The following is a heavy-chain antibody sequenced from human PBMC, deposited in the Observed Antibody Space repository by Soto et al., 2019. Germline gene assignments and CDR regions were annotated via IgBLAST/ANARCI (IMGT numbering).Heavy chain of an antibody. V-gene: IGHV1-69*05. CDR3: ARDVGSGYDPGDY. D-gene: IGHD5-12*01. J-gene: IGHJ4*02. CDR2: IIPMFGRP. Sequence: VQLVQSGAEVKKPGPSVKVSCKASGGIFASYVFNWVRQAPGQGLEWMGGIIPMFGRPNYAQKFHGRVTITPNEYTSTGYRELSSPRSEDTAVFYCARDVGSGYDPGDYWGQRTLVTVSS. CDR1: GGIFASYV.